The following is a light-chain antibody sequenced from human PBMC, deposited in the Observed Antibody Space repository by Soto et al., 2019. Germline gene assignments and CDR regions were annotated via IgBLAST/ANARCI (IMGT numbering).Light chain of an antibody. CDR1: QSVSSSY. CDR3: QQRSNWPPIT. CDR2: GAS. J-gene: IGKJ5*01. V-gene: IGKV3D-20*02. Sequence: EILLTQSPGTLSLSPGEISTLSCRASQSVSSSYLAWYQQKPGQAPRLLIYGASSRATGIPARFSGSGSGTDFTLTISSLEPEDFAVYYCQQRSNWPPITFGQGTRLEIK.